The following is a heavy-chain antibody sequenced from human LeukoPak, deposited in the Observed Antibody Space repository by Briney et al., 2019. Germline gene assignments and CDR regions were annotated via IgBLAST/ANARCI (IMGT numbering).Heavy chain of an antibody. J-gene: IGHJ6*01. Sequence: GGSLRLSCAASGYIVSSSYITWVRQAPGKGLEWVSVIYSDGRTYYADSLKDRFTISRDNSKNTVYLQINSLRTEDTAIYYCARLPSGDVWGRGTTVIVSS. CDR3: ARLPSGDV. V-gene: IGHV3-66*04. CDR2: IYSDGRT. CDR1: GYIVSSSY.